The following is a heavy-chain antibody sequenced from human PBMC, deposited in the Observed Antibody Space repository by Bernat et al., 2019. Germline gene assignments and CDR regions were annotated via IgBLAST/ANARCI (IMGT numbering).Heavy chain of an antibody. Sequence: EVQLLESGGGLVQPGGSLRLSCAASGFTFSSYAMSWVRQAPGKGLEWVSVIYSGSSTYYADSVKGRFTISRDNSKNTLFLQMNSLRAEDTAVYYCARGTTMVQGAKPRFFDYWGQGTLVTVSS. V-gene: IGHV3-23*03. D-gene: IGHD3-10*01. J-gene: IGHJ4*02. CDR1: GFTFSSYA. CDR2: IYSGSST. CDR3: ARGTTMVQGAKPRFFDY.